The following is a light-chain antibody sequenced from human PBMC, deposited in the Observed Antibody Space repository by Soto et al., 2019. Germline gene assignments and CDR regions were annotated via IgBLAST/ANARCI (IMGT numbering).Light chain of an antibody. CDR1: QSVSSDY. V-gene: IGKV3-20*01. J-gene: IGKJ4*01. Sequence: EIVLTQSPGTLSLSPGERATLSCRASQSVSSDYLAWYQHKPGQAPRLLIYGASIRATGIPDRFSGSGSRTDFTLTISRLEPEDFAVYYCQQYGSSPRVTFGGGTKVEIK. CDR2: GAS. CDR3: QQYGSSPRVT.